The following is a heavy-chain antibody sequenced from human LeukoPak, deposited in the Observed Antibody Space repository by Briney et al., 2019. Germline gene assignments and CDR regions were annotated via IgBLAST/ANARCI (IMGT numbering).Heavy chain of an antibody. Sequence: SETLSLTCTVSGGSISSSSYYWGWIRQPPGKGLEWIGSIYYSGSTYYNPSLKSRFTISVDTSKNQFSLKLSSVTAADTAVYYATTPAPFTTTFDAATFDYWGQGTLVTVSS. CDR3: TTPAPFTTTFDAATFDY. V-gene: IGHV4-39*01. CDR2: IYYSGST. D-gene: IGHD3-16*01. J-gene: IGHJ4*02. CDR1: GGSISSSSYY.